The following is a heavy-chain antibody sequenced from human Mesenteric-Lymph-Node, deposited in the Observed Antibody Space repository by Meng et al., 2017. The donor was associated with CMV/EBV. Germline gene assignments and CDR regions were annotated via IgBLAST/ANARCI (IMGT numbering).Heavy chain of an antibody. J-gene: IGHJ4*02. V-gene: IGHV3-74*01. CDR2: INSDGSST. CDR3: ARDGITFGGVIVIRGLVY. D-gene: IGHD3-16*02. Sequence: GESLKISCAASGFTFSSYWMHWVRQAPGKGLVWVSRINSDGSSTTYADSVKGRFTISRDNAKNTLYLQMNSLRAEDTAVYYCARDGITFGGVIVIRGLVYWGQGTLVTVSS. CDR1: GFTFSSYW.